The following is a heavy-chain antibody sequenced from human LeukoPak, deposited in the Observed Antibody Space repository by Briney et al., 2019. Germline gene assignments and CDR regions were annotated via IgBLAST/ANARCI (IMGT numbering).Heavy chain of an antibody. D-gene: IGHD1-26*01. Sequence: LRLSCAASGFTFRSYAIHWVRQPPGKGLEWIGEINHSGSTNYNPSLKSRVTISVDTSKNQFSLKLSSVTAADTAVYYCARGNNEWELSHYYFDYWGQGTLVTVSS. CDR1: GFTFRSYA. J-gene: IGHJ4*02. CDR2: INHSGST. V-gene: IGHV4-34*01. CDR3: ARGNNEWELSHYYFDY.